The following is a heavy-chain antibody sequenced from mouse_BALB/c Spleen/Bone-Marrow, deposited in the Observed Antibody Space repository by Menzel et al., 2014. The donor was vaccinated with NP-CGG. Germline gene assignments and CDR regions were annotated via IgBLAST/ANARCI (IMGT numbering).Heavy chain of an antibody. CDR1: GFTFSSYT. J-gene: IGHJ3*01. V-gene: IGHV5-12-2*01. Sequence: EVQVVESGGGLVQPGGSLKLSCAASGFTFSSYTMSWVRQTPEKRLDWVAYISNGGDSTYYPDTVKGRFTISRDNAKNTLYLQMSSLKSEDTAMYYCARGNGFAYWGQGTLVTGSA. CDR3: ARGNGFAY. CDR2: ISNGGDST.